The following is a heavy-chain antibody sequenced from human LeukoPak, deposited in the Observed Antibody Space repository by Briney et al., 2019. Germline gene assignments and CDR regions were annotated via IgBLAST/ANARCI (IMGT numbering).Heavy chain of an antibody. V-gene: IGHV4-39*01. D-gene: IGHD3-16*02. Sequence: GSLRLSCAASGFTFSSYAMSWIRQPPGKGLEWIGSIYYSGSTYYNPSLKSRVTISVDTSKNQFSLKLSSVTAADTAVYYCATLARYDYVWGSYHNYYFDYWGQGTLVTVSS. J-gene: IGHJ4*02. CDR2: IYYSGST. CDR3: ATLARYDYVWGSYHNYYFDY. CDR1: GFTFSSYA.